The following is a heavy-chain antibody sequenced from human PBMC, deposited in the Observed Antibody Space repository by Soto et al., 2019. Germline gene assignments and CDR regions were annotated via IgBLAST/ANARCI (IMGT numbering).Heavy chain of an antibody. Sequence: SETLSLTCAVNGGSFSGYYWSWIRQPPGKGLEWIGEINHSGSTKYNPSLKSRVTMSLDTSKNQFSLKLSSVTAADTAVYYCARSSSGWTLYYFDPWGQGTLVTVSS. CDR2: INHSGST. J-gene: IGHJ4*02. V-gene: IGHV4-34*01. CDR1: GGSFSGYY. CDR3: ARSSSGWTLYYFDP. D-gene: IGHD6-19*01.